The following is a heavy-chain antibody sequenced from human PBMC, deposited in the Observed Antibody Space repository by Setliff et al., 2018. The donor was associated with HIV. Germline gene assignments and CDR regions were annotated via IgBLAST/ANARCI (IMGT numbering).Heavy chain of an antibody. CDR3: ARAGDCTEASCPKARFDP. J-gene: IGHJ5*02. CDR1: GGSLSTYY. CDR2: ISYSGST. D-gene: IGHD2-8*02. Sequence: SETLSLTCTVSGGSLSTYYWSWIRQPSGKGLEWVGFISYSGSTNYNPSLESRVTISVDTSKNQFSLKLTSVTAADTAVYYCARAGDCTEASCPKARFDPWGPGILVTVSS. V-gene: IGHV4-59*08.